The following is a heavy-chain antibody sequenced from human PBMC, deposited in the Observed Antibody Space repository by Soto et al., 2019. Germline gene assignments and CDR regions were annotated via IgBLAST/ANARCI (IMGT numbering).Heavy chain of an antibody. CDR2: INPTSGGT. J-gene: IGHJ6*02. CDR3: SRGHTGGYYYYGMDF. CDR1: GYTFTGYY. V-gene: IGHV1-2*02. Sequence: GASVKVSCQASGYTFTGYYMHWVRLAPGQGLAWMGWINPTSGGTNYAQKFQGRVTMTTVTSISTPYMQQSRPRADDTAVYYCSRGHTGGYYYYGMDFWGQGTTVTVSS. D-gene: IGHD5-18*01.